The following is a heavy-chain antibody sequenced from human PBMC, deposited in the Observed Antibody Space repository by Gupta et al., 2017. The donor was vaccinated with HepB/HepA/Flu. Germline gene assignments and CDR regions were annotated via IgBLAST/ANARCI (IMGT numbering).Heavy chain of an antibody. CDR1: GYTFSDYD. CDR2: MNPNSGNT. D-gene: IGHD5-24*01. Sequence: QVQLVQSGAEVKMPGASVTVSCKASGYTFSDYDINWVRQAAGQGLEWLGWMNPNSGNTGYRQKFQDRITMTRDASISTAYMELSGLRSEDTAIYYCARGVTRSPAERWRLRTNNWFDPGGQGTLVTVSS. CDR3: ARGVTRSPAERWRLRTNNWFDP. V-gene: IGHV1-8*01. J-gene: IGHJ5*02.